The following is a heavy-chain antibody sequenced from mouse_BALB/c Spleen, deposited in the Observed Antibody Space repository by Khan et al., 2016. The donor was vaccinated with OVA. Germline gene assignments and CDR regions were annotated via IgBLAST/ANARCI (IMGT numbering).Heavy chain of an antibody. CDR1: GYSITSDYA. D-gene: IGHD2-3*01. CDR3: ARDGSRYNYAMDY. V-gene: IGHV3-2*02. J-gene: IGHJ4*01. CDR2: IGSSGST. Sequence: EVKLEESGPGLVKPSQSLSLTCTVTGYSITSDYAWNWIRQFPGNKLEWMGYIGSSGSTNYNPALKSRISITRDTSKNQFFLQLNSVTTEDTATYYCARDGSRYNYAMDYWGQGTSVTVSS.